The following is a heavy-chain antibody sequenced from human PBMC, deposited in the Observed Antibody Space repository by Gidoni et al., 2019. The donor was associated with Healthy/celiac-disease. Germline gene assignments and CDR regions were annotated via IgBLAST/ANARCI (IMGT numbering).Heavy chain of an antibody. Sequence: EVQLVESGGGLVKPGGSLRLSCAASGFTFSSYSMNWVRQAPGKGLEWVSSISSSSSYIYYADSVKGRFTISRDNAKNSLYLQMNSLRAEDTAVYYCARVGGLELPVVDYWGQGTLVTVSS. J-gene: IGHJ4*02. CDR3: ARVGGLELPVVDY. CDR1: GFTFSSYS. CDR2: ISSSSSYI. D-gene: IGHD1-7*01. V-gene: IGHV3-21*01.